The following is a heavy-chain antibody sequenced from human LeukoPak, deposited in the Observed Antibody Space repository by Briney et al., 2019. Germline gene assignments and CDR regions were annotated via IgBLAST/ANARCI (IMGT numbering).Heavy chain of an antibody. CDR1: GFTFRNAW. Sequence: PGGSLRLSCAASGFTFRNAWMSWVRQAPGKGLERVGRIKSKTDGGTTDYASPVKGRFTISRDDSKNTLYLQMNSLKTDDTAVYYCTTEPQQLAFYYFDYWGQGNLVTVSS. D-gene: IGHD6-13*01. CDR2: IKSKTDGGTT. CDR3: TTEPQQLAFYYFDY. V-gene: IGHV3-15*01. J-gene: IGHJ4*02.